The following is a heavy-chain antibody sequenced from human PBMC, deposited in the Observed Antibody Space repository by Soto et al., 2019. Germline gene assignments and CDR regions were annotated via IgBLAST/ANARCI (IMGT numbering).Heavy chain of an antibody. Sequence: PGGSLRLSCAASAFTFSTYAMSWVRQAPGKGLEWVSAISGTGGSTYYADSVKGRFTISRDNSKNTLYLQMNSLRAEDTALYYCAKDVTYYYDAAGTNYFDYWGQGTLVTVSS. D-gene: IGHD3-22*01. CDR1: AFTFSTYA. CDR2: ISGTGGST. V-gene: IGHV3-23*01. CDR3: AKDVTYYYDAAGTNYFDY. J-gene: IGHJ4*02.